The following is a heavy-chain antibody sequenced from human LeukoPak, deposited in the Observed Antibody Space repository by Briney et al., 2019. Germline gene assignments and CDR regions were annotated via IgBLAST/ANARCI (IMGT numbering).Heavy chain of an antibody. V-gene: IGHV4-34*01. D-gene: IGHD6-19*01. J-gene: IGHJ2*01. CDR1: GGSFSGYY. CDR2: IYYSGST. Sequence: SETLSLTCAVYGGSFSGYYWSWIRQPPGKGLEWIGSIYYSGSTYYNPSLKSRVTISVDTSKNQFSLKLSSVTAADTAVYYCARLVSSGWYFDLWGRGTLVTVSS. CDR3: ARLVSSGWYFDL.